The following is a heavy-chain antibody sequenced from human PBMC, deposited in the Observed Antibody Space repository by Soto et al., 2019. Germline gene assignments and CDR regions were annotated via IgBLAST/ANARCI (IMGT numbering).Heavy chain of an antibody. D-gene: IGHD6-19*01. J-gene: IGHJ4*02. CDR3: AKDISSGWYAFDY. CDR1: GFTFSSYA. V-gene: IGHV3-23*01. CDR2: ISGSGGST. Sequence: GGSRRRSWAASGFTFSSYAMSWVRQAPGKGLEWVSAISGSGGSTYYADSVKGRFTISRDNSKNTLYLQMDSLRAEDTAVYYCAKDISSGWYAFDYWGQGTLVTVSS.